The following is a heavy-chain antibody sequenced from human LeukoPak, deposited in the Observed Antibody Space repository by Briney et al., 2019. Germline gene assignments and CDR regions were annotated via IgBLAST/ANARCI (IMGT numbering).Heavy chain of an antibody. CDR3: VTNWNDSYALY. D-gene: IGHD1-20*01. Sequence: SETLSLTCAVYGGSFSGYYWSWIRQPQGKGLEWIGEINHSGSTNYNPSLKSRVTISVDTSKNQFSLKLSSVTAADTAVYYCVTNWNDSYALYWGQGTLVTVSP. CDR1: GGSFSGYY. CDR2: INHSGST. V-gene: IGHV4-34*01. J-gene: IGHJ4*02.